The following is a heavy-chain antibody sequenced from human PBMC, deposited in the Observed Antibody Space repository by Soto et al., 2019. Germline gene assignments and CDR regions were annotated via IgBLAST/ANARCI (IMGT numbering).Heavy chain of an antibody. CDR3: ARGGYYGSGRWLWFDP. CDR2: INHSGST. J-gene: IGHJ5*02. V-gene: IGHV4-34*01. D-gene: IGHD3-10*01. CDR1: GGSFSGYY. Sequence: SETLSLTCAVYGGSFSGYYWSWIRQPPGKGLEWIGEINHSGSTNYNPSLKSRVTISVDTSKNQFSLKLCSVTAADTAVYYCARGGYYGSGRWLWFDPWGQGTLVTVSS.